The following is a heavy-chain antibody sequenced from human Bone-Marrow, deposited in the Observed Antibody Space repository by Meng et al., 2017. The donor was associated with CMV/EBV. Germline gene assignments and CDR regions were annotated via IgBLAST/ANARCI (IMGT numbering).Heavy chain of an antibody. CDR2: IYYSGST. J-gene: IGHJ6*02. Sequence: SETLSLTCTVSGGSISSYYWSWIRQPPGKGLEWIGYIYYSGSTNYNPSLKSRVTISVDTSKNQFSLKLSSVTAADTAVYYCARGSGNYDPHYYYGMDVCGQGTTVTVSS. D-gene: IGHD1-7*01. CDR1: GGSISSYY. CDR3: ARGSGNYDPHYYYGMDV. V-gene: IGHV4-59*01.